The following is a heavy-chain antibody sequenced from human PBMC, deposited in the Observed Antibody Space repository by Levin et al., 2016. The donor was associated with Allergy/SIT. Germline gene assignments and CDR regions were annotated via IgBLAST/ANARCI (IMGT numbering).Heavy chain of an antibody. CDR3: AREYCSGGSCYSGDLFDY. J-gene: IGHJ4*02. CDR1: GFTFSNAW. Sequence: GESLKISCAASGFTFSNAWMSWVRQAPGKGLEWVSSIRSSSSYIYYADSVKGRFTISRDNAKNSLSLQMNSLRAEDTAVYYCAREYCSGGSCYSGDLFDYWGQGTLVTVSS. V-gene: IGHV3-21*01. D-gene: IGHD2-15*01. CDR2: IRSSSSYI.